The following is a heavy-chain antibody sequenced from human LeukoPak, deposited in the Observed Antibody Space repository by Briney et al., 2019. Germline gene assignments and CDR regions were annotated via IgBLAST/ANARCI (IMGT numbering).Heavy chain of an antibody. CDR1: GYTFTSYG. D-gene: IGHD3-10*01. CDR3: AKDGLWIGEKKANMDV. CDR2: ISAYSGNT. J-gene: IGHJ6*03. Sequence: GASVKVSCKASGYTFTSYGLTWVRQAPGQGLEWMGWISAYSGNTNYAQSLQGRVTMTTDTSTSTAYMELRSLRSDDTAVYYCAKDGLWIGEKKANMDVWGKGTTVTVSS. V-gene: IGHV1-18*01.